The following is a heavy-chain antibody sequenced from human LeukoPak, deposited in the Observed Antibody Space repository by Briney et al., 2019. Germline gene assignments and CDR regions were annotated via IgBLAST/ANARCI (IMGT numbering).Heavy chain of an antibody. D-gene: IGHD1-14*01. CDR3: ARDPDGDNWFDS. CDR2: VYSSGSS. V-gene: IGHV4-4*07. J-gene: IGHJ5*01. CDR1: GASISSYY. Sequence: SETLSLTCTVSGASISSYYWSWIRQPAGKGLEWIGCVYSSGSSNYNPSLKSRVTMSEDTSKNQFSLKLRSVTAADTAVYYCARDPDGDNWFDSWGQGTQVTVST.